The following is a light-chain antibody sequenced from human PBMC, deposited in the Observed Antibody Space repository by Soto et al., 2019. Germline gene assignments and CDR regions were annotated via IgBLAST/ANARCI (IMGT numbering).Light chain of an antibody. CDR3: QQYDNWPPYT. CDR1: QSIRNN. J-gene: IGKJ2*01. V-gene: IGKV3-15*01. Sequence: EIVMTQSPATLSVSPGERATLSRRASQSIRNNLIWYQQKSGQAPRLLIYGASTRATGIPARFSGSGSGTEFTLTISSLQSEDFAVYYCQQYDNWPPYTFGQGTK. CDR2: GAS.